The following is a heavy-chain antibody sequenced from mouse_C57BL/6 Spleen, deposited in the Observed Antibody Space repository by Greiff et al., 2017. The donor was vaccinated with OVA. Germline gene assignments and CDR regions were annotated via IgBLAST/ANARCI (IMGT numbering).Heavy chain of an antibody. CDR2: ISDGGSYT. CDR1: GFTFSSYA. Sequence: DVKLVESGGGLVKPGGSLKLSCAASGFTFSSYAMSWVRQTPEKRLEWVATISDGGSYTYYPDNVKGRFTISRDNAKNNLYLQMSHLKSEDTAMYYCARDNRDGYFDVWGTGTTVTVSS. V-gene: IGHV5-4*03. CDR3: ARDNRDGYFDV. D-gene: IGHD4-1*02. J-gene: IGHJ1*03.